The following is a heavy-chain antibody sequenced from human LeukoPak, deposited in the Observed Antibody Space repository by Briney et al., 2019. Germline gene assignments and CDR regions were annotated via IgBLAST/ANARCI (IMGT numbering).Heavy chain of an antibody. D-gene: IGHD3-22*01. CDR1: GYTFTSYG. Sequence: ASVKVSCKASGYTFTSYGISWVRQAPGQGLEWMGWISAYNGNTNYAQKLQGRVTMTTDTSTSTAYLELRSLRSDDTAVYYCARDSGSAITMIVVVIPDFDYWGQGTLVTVSS. J-gene: IGHJ4*02. CDR3: ARDSGSAITMIVVVIPDFDY. CDR2: ISAYNGNT. V-gene: IGHV1-18*01.